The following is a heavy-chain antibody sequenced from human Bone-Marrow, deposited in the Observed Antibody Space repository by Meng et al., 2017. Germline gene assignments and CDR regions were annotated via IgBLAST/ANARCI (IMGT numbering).Heavy chain of an antibody. CDR3: AKVHIPLYYYDSSGYCLDY. V-gene: IGHV3-7*03. Sequence: GGSLRLSCAASGFTFSSYWMSWVRQAPGKGLEWVANIKQDGSEKYYVDSVKGRFTISRDNSKNTLYLQMNSLRAEDTAVYYCAKVHIPLYYYDSSGYCLDYWGQGTLVTVSS. CDR2: IKQDGSEK. J-gene: IGHJ4*02. D-gene: IGHD3-22*01. CDR1: GFTFSSYW.